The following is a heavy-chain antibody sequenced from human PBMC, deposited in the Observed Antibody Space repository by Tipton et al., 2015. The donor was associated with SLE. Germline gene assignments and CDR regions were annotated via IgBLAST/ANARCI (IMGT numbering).Heavy chain of an antibody. CDR2: VSPSGGT. V-gene: IGHV4-4*07. Sequence: TLSLTCTVSGGSLNNHFCSWIRQSAGKGLEWIGRVSPSGGTNHNPPLKSRVTISVDTSKNQFSLKLSSVTAADTAIYYCARARDNCWSGADNWFDPWGQGTLVTVSS. CDR3: ARARDNCWSGADNWFDP. CDR1: GGSLNNHF. J-gene: IGHJ5*02. D-gene: IGHD3-3*01.